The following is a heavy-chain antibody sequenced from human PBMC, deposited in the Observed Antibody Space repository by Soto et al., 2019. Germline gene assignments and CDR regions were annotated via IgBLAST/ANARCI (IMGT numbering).Heavy chain of an antibody. Sequence: KESGPTLVKPTQTLTLTCTFSGFSLSTSGVGVGWIRQPPGKALEWLALIYWDDDKRYSPSLKSRLTITKDTSKNQVVLTMTNMDPVDTATYYCAREYSSGWYGGAFDIWGQGTMVTVSS. CDR1: GFSLSTSGVG. CDR3: AREYSSGWYGGAFDI. J-gene: IGHJ3*02. V-gene: IGHV2-5*02. D-gene: IGHD6-19*01. CDR2: IYWDDDK.